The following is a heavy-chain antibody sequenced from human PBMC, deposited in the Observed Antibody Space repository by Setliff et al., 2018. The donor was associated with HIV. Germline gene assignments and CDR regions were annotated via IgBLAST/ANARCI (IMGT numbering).Heavy chain of an antibody. Sequence: ASVKVSCKASGYTFINYHIIWVRQAPGQGLEWVGSISASSVNTNYTQGRVTMTTDISTNTAYMELRSLRSADSAVYYCARHAGYYDSSGYWYDAFDLWGQGTMVTVSS. J-gene: IGHJ3*01. D-gene: IGHD3-22*01. V-gene: IGHV1-18*01. CDR3: ARHAGYYDSSGYWYDAFDL. CDR1: GYTFINYH. CDR2: ISASSVNT.